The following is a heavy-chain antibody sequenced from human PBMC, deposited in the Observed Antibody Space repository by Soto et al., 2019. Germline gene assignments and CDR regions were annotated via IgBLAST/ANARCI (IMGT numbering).Heavy chain of an antibody. Sequence: QVQLVESGGGVVQPGRSLRLSCAASGFTFSSYGMHWVRQAPGKGLEWVAVIWYDGSNKYYADSVKGRFTISRDNSKNTLYLQMNSLRAEDTAVYYCARALNTMVRGPFFDYWGQGTLVTVSS. V-gene: IGHV3-33*01. CDR2: IWYDGSNK. J-gene: IGHJ4*02. CDR3: ARALNTMVRGPFFDY. CDR1: GFTFSSYG. D-gene: IGHD3-10*01.